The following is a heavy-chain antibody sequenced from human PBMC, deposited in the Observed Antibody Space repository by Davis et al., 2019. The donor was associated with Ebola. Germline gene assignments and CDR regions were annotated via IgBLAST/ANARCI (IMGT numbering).Heavy chain of an antibody. Sequence: PGGSLRLSCAASGFTFSSYGMHWVRQAPGKGLEWVAVIWYDGSNKYYADSVKGRFTISRDNSKNTLYLQMNSLRAEDTAVYYCARYPGGRGLGFLDYWGQGTLVTVSS. CDR3: ARYPGGRGLGFLDY. D-gene: IGHD2-8*02. CDR1: GFTFSSYG. CDR2: IWYDGSNK. J-gene: IGHJ4*02. V-gene: IGHV3-33*01.